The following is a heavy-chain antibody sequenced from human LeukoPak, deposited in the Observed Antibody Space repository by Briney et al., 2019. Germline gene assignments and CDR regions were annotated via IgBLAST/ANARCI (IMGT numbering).Heavy chain of an antibody. CDR3: ARALGVGATLDY. V-gene: IGHV1-69*05. CDR2: IIPIFGTA. CDR1: GYTFTSYY. Sequence: SVKVSCKASGYTFTSYYMHWVRQAPGQGLEWMGGIIPIFGTANYAQKFQGRVTITTDESTSTAYMELSSLRSEDTAVYYCARALGVGATLDYWGQGTLVTVSS. J-gene: IGHJ4*02. D-gene: IGHD1-26*01.